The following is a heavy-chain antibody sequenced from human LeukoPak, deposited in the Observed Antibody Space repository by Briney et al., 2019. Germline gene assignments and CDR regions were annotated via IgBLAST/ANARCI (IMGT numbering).Heavy chain of an antibody. CDR3: ARGMITFGGVIEGFDP. J-gene: IGHJ5*02. CDR2: IRYDGSNK. D-gene: IGHD3-16*02. CDR1: GFTFSSYG. V-gene: IGHV3-30*02. Sequence: GGSLRLSCAASGFTFSSYGMHWVRQAPGKGLEWVAFIRYDGSNKYYADSVKGRFTISRDNSKNTLYLQMNSLRAEDTAVYYCARGMITFGGVIEGFDPWGQGTLVTVSS.